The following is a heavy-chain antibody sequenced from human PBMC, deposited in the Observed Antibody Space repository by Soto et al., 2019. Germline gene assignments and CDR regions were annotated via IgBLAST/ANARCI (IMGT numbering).Heavy chain of an antibody. CDR3: TPHSSSWPYYYYYVLDF. CDR1: GFTFGDYA. Sequence: PGGSLRLSCTASGFTFGDYAMSWFRQAPGKGLEWVGFIRSKAYGGTTEYAASVKGRFTISRDDSKSIAYLQMNSLKTEDTAVYYCTPHSSSWPYYYYYVLDFSGQGSTVIGSS. D-gene: IGHD6-13*01. V-gene: IGHV3-49*03. CDR2: IRSKAYGGTT. J-gene: IGHJ6*02.